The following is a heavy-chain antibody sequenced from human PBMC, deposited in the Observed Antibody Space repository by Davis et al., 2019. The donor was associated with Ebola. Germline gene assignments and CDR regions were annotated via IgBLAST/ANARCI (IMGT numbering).Heavy chain of an antibody. Sequence: AASVKVSCKASGYTFTSYAMHWVRQAPGQRLEWMGWINAGNGNTKYSQKFQGRVTMTTDTSTSTAYMELRSLRSDDTAVYYCARVGRGWYVLNSPLYYFDYWGQGTLVTVSS. D-gene: IGHD6-19*01. CDR2: INAGNGNT. V-gene: IGHV1-3*01. J-gene: IGHJ4*02. CDR3: ARVGRGWYVLNSPLYYFDY. CDR1: GYTFTSYA.